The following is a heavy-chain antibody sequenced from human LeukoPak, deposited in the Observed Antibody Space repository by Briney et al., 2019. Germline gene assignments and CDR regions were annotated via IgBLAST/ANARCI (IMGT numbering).Heavy chain of an antibody. CDR2: IYTSGST. CDR3: ARDVTGGFDPDYYMDV. Sequence: SETLSLTCTVSGGSISSYYWSWIRQPAGKGLEWIGRIYTSGSTNYNPSLKSRVTMSVDTSKNQFSLKLGSVTAADTAVYYCARDVTGGFDPDYYMDVWGKGTTVTVSS. CDR1: GGSISSYY. J-gene: IGHJ6*03. D-gene: IGHD3-16*01. V-gene: IGHV4-4*07.